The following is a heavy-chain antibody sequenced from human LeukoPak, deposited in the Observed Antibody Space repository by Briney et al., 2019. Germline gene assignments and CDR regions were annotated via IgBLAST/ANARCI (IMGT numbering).Heavy chain of an antibody. J-gene: IGHJ4*02. D-gene: IGHD1-26*01. CDR1: GFTFSDYA. CDR2: VSYDGGNK. V-gene: IGHV3-30*04. Sequence: GGSLRLSCAASGFTFSDYAIHWVRQAPGKGLEWVAVVSYDGGNKYYADSVKGRFTISRDNSKNTLYLQMNSLRAEDTAVYYCARDSLQQRGIVYWGQGTLVTVSS. CDR3: ARDSLQQRGIVY.